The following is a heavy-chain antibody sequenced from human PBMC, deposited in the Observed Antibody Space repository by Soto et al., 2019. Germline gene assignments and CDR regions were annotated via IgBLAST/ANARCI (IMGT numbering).Heavy chain of an antibody. CDR3: AREGQGRYYDSSGYFLDAFDI. CDR1: GFTFSDYY. J-gene: IGHJ3*02. D-gene: IGHD3-22*01. CDR2: ISSSGSTI. V-gene: IGHV3-11*01. Sequence: GGSLRLSCAASGFTFSDYYMSWIRQAPGKGLEWVSYISSSGSTIYYADSVKGRFTISRDNAKNSLYLQMNSLRAEDTAVYYCAREGQGRYYDSSGYFLDAFDIWGQGTMVTV.